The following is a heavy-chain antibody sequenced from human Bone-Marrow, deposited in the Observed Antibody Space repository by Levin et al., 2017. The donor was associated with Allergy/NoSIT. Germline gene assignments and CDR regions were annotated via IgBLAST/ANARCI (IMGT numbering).Heavy chain of an antibody. J-gene: IGHJ6*03. CDR1: GFTFSSYG. V-gene: IGHV3-33*01. CDR2: IWYDGSNK. Sequence: GESLKISCAASGFTFSSYGMHWVRQAPGKGLEWVAVIWYDGSNKYYADSVKGRFTISRDNSENTLSLQMNSLRAEDTAVYHCARDSLLATITDYFYYYMDGWGKGTTVTVSS. D-gene: IGHD5-12*01. CDR3: ARDSLLATITDYFYYYMDG.